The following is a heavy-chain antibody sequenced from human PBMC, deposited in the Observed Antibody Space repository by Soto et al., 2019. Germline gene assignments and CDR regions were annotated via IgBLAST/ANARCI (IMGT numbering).Heavy chain of an antibody. CDR2: ISYDGSNK. V-gene: IGHV3-30*18. CDR3: AKDNFPYSSSSNWFDP. D-gene: IGHD6-6*01. J-gene: IGHJ5*02. CDR1: GFTFSSYG. Sequence: QVQLVESGGGVVQPGRSLRLSCAASGFTFSSYGMNWVRQAPGKGLEWVAVISYDGSNKYYADSVKGRFTISRDNSKNTLYLQMNRLRAEDTAVYYCAKDNFPYSSSSNWFDPWGQGTLVTVSS.